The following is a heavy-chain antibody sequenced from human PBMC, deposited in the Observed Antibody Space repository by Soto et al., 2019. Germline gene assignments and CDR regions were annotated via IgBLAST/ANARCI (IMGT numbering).Heavy chain of an antibody. Sequence: LRLSCATSGFTFTKCAMTWVRQPPGKGLEWVSTIRGSGTSTYYADSAKGRFAISRDNSKNTLYLQMNSLRADDTATYYCAKDGNLSGYELDTWGQGVLVTVSS. CDR3: AKDGNLSGYELDT. V-gene: IGHV3-23*01. CDR2: IRGSGTST. D-gene: IGHD5-12*01. J-gene: IGHJ4*02. CDR1: GFTFTKCA.